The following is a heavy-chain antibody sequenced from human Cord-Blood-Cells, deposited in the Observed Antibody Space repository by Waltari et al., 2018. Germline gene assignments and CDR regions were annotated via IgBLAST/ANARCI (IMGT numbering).Heavy chain of an antibody. D-gene: IGHD7-27*01. V-gene: IGHV4-39*01. CDR3: SLTGEKRYYFDY. CDR2: IYYSGST. CDR1: GGSISSSSYY. Sequence: LQLQESGPGLVKPSETLSLTCTVSGGSISSSSYYWGWIRQPPGKGLEWIGSIYYSGSTYYNPSLKRRVTISVDTSKNQFSLKLSSVTAADTAVYYCSLTGEKRYYFDYWGQGTLVTVSS. J-gene: IGHJ4*02.